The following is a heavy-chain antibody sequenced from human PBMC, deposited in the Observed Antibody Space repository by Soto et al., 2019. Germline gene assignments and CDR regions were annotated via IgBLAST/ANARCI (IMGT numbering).Heavy chain of an antibody. Sequence: SSETLSLTCSVSGGSISSGSYYWGWNRQPPGKGLEWIGSIYYSGSIDYNPSLKSRVTISVDTSKNQFSLKLSSVTAAETAVYYCARQSSGWYNWFDPWGQGTLVTVSS. J-gene: IGHJ5*02. CDR1: GGSISSGSYY. CDR3: ARQSSGWYNWFDP. CDR2: IYYSGSI. V-gene: IGHV4-39*01. D-gene: IGHD6-19*01.